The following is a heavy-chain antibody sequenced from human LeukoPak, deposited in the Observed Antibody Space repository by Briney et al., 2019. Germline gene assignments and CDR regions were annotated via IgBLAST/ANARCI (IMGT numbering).Heavy chain of an antibody. Sequence: PWEALSPPRTVSGGSINNSDYYWGWIRPTPGKGLEGLRRIYCSGSTYYNPSLKSRFTISVDTSKNQFSLNLSSVTAADTAVYYCVREGPITMVRGGNMDVWGKGTTVTVSS. CDR2: IYCSGST. CDR3: VREGPITMVRGGNMDV. D-gene: IGHD3-10*01. J-gene: IGHJ6*03. CDR1: GGSINNSDYY. V-gene: IGHV4-39*07.